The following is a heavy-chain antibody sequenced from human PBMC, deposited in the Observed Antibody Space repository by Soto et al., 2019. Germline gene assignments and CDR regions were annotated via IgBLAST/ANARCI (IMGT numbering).Heavy chain of an antibody. CDR3: ARLGYCTNGVCYTAYYYYYMDV. Sequence: QVQLVESGGGLVKPGGSLRLSCAASGFTFSDYYMSWIRQAPGKGLEWVSYISSSGSTIYYADSVNGRFTISRDNAKNSLYLQMNSLRAEDTAVYYCARLGYCTNGVCYTAYYYYYMDVWGKGTTVTVSS. J-gene: IGHJ6*03. V-gene: IGHV3-11*01. D-gene: IGHD2-8*01. CDR1: GFTFSDYY. CDR2: ISSSGSTI.